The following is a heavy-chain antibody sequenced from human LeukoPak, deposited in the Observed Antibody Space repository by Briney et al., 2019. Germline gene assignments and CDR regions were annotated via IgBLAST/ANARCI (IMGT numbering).Heavy chain of an antibody. CDR1: GGSISRYH. V-gene: IGHV4-4*07. Sequence: SETLSLTCTVSGGSISRYHWSWIRQPAGKGLEWIGRIYTSGSTNYNPSLKSRVTMSVDTSKNQFSLKLSSVTAADTAVYYCARDLVSNFLWVGAFDIWGQGTMVTVSS. CDR3: ARDLVSNFLWVGAFDI. CDR2: IYTSGST. J-gene: IGHJ3*02. D-gene: IGHD4/OR15-4a*01.